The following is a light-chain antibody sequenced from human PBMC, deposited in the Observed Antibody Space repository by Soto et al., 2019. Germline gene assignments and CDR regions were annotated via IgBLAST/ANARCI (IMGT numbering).Light chain of an antibody. Sequence: EIVMTQSPATLSVSPGERATLSCRASQSVSSNLAWYQQKPGQAPRLLIYGASTRATGIPARFSGSGSGTEFTLTISSLQSEDFAVYYYQQYNHWPPLTFGGGTKVEIK. CDR1: QSVSSN. J-gene: IGKJ4*01. V-gene: IGKV3-15*01. CDR2: GAS. CDR3: QQYNHWPPLT.